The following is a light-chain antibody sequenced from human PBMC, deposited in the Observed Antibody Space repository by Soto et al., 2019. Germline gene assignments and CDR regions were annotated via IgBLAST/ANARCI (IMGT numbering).Light chain of an antibody. Sequence: EIVLTQSPGALSLSPGERATLSCRASQSVSDNYLAGYQQKPGQAPRLLIYGASIRATGIPDRFSGSGSGADFTLTISRLEPEYFAVYYCQQYGGSPRVSFGGGTKVEIK. CDR1: QSVSDNY. CDR3: QQYGGSPRVS. CDR2: GAS. J-gene: IGKJ4*01. V-gene: IGKV3-20*01.